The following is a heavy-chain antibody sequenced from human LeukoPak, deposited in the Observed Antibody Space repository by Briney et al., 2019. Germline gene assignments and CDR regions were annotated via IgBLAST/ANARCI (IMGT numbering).Heavy chain of an antibody. Sequence: PSQTLSLTCTVSGGSISSGGYYWSWVRQHPEKGLEWIGYIYHSGTAYYNPSLKSRVTMSVDTSKNQFSLKLDSVTAADTAVYYCARFSNDHGVKFDYWGQGTLVTVSS. CDR3: ARFSNDHGVKFDY. V-gene: IGHV4-31*03. CDR2: IYHSGTA. CDR1: GGSISSGGYY. J-gene: IGHJ4*02. D-gene: IGHD4-17*01.